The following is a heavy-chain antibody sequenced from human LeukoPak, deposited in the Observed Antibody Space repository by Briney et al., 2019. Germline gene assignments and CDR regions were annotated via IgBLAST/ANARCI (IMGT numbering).Heavy chain of an antibody. CDR1: GFTFGNFA. Sequence: GGSLRLSCAASGFTFGNFALSWVRQAPGKGLEWVSAISSSGGTTYYADSVKGRFTISRDNSENTLYLQMNRLTAEDTAVYYCAKDLTPGSPWYFYPPFDYWGQGTLVTVSS. CDR2: ISSSGGTT. V-gene: IGHV3-23*01. CDR3: AKDLTPGSPWYFYPPFDY. D-gene: IGHD6-13*01. J-gene: IGHJ4*02.